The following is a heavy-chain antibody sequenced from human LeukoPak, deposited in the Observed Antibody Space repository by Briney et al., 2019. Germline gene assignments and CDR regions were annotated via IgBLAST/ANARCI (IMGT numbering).Heavy chain of an antibody. Sequence: PGGSLRLSCAASGFTFSTYWMHWVRQAPGKGLGWGSLIDTDGSSTPYADSVKGRFTISRDNAKNTLYLQMNSLRAEDTAVYYCARVGGSSDFDYWGQGTLVTVSS. J-gene: IGHJ4*02. CDR2: IDTDGSST. CDR3: ARVGGSSDFDY. CDR1: GFTFSTYW. D-gene: IGHD3-10*01. V-gene: IGHV3-74*01.